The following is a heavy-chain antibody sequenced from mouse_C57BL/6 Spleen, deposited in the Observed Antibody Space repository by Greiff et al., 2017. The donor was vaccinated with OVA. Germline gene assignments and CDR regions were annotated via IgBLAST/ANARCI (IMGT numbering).Heavy chain of an antibody. CDR1: GFTFSDYG. Sequence: VQLKESGGGLVKPGGSLKLSCAASGFTFSDYGMHWVRQAPEKGLEWVAYISSGSSTIYYADTVKGRFTISRDNAKNTLFLQMTSLRSEDTAMDYCARSYYSTTGYCDVWGTGTTVTVSS. CDR3: ARSYYSTTGYCDV. V-gene: IGHV5-17*01. J-gene: IGHJ1*03. D-gene: IGHD2-5*01. CDR2: ISSGSSTI.